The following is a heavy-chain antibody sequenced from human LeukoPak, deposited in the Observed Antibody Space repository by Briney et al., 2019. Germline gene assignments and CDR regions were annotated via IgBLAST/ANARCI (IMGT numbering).Heavy chain of an antibody. D-gene: IGHD3-10*01. J-gene: IGHJ6*03. CDR3: AREGTVDRGLYYYYYMDV. CDR2: ISAYNSNT. V-gene: IGHV1-18*01. Sequence: GASVKVSCKASGYTFTSYGINWVRQAPGQGLEWMGWISAYNSNTHYAQKLQGRVTMTTDTSTSTAYMELSRLRSDDTAVYYCAREGTVDRGLYYYYYMDVWGKGTTVTVSS. CDR1: GYTFTSYG.